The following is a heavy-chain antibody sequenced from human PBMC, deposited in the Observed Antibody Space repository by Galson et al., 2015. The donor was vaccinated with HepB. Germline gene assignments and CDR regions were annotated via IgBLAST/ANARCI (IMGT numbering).Heavy chain of an antibody. CDR2: INGRGSTR. J-gene: IGHJ5*02. CDR1: GFIFRHHA. Sequence: SLRLSCAGSGFIFRHHAMAWIRQAPGKGLEWVSGINGRGSTRSYSDVAKGRFSISRDNSKDTVFLQMDNLRAEDTAVYYCVKEGSWFGGDWFDPWGQGALVTVS. D-gene: IGHD3-16*01. V-gene: IGHV3-23*01. CDR3: VKEGSWFGGDWFDP.